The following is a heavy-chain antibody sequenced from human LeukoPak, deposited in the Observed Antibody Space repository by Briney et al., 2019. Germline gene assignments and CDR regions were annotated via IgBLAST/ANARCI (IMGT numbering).Heavy chain of an antibody. CDR3: ARARGGVVVVAASKSYYYYYMDV. CDR2: MNPNSGNT. Sequence: ASVKVSCKXSGYTFTSYDINWVRQATGQGLEWMGWMNPNSGNTGYAQKFQGRVTITRNTSISTAYMELSSLRSEDTAVYYCARARGGVVVVAASKSYYYYYMDVWGKGTTVTVSS. V-gene: IGHV1-8*03. D-gene: IGHD2-15*01. J-gene: IGHJ6*03. CDR1: GYTFTSYD.